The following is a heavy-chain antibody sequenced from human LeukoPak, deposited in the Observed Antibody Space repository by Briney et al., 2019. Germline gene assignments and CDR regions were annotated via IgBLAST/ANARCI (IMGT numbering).Heavy chain of an antibody. CDR3: ASLVRYSSGWIDY. CDR2: ISYSGTT. J-gene: IGHJ4*02. CDR1: GGSISSGGYY. Sequence: PSQTLSVTCAVSGGSISSGGYYWSWIRQLPGKGLEWIGSISYSGTTNYNPSLKSRVTISVDTSKNQFSLKLSSVTAADTAVYYCASLVRYSSGWIDYWGQGTLVTVSS. D-gene: IGHD6-19*01. V-gene: IGHV4-61*08.